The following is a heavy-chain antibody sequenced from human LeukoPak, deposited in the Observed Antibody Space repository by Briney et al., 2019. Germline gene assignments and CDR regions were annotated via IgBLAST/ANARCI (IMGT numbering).Heavy chain of an antibody. V-gene: IGHV3-30*03. CDR2: ISYDGSNK. CDR1: GFTFSNYG. D-gene: IGHD6-13*01. Sequence: PGGSLRLSCAASGFTFSNYGMHWVRQAPGKGLEWVAVISYDGSNKYYAESVKGRFTISRDNSKNTLYLQMNSLRAEDTAVYYCARDPAWSLAAAGPNYYYYGMDVWGQGTTVTVSS. J-gene: IGHJ6*02. CDR3: ARDPAWSLAAAGPNYYYYGMDV.